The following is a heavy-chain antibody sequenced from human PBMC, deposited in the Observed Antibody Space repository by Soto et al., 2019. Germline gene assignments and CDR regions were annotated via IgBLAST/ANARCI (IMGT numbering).Heavy chain of an antibody. J-gene: IGHJ5*02. Sequence: SETLSLTCTVSGGSISSGDYYWSWIRQPPGKGLEWIGYIYYSGSTYYNPSLKSRVTISVDTSKNQFSLKLSSVAAADTAVYYCAREVSAYGDYANWFDPWGQGXLVTVSS. V-gene: IGHV4-30-4*01. CDR2: IYYSGST. CDR3: AREVSAYGDYANWFDP. CDR1: GGSISSGDYY. D-gene: IGHD4-17*01.